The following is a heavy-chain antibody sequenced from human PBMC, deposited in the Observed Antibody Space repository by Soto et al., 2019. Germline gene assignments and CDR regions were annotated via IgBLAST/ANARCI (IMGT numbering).Heavy chain of an antibody. J-gene: IGHJ5*02. Sequence: PSETLSLTCTVSGGSISSYYWSWIRQPPGKGLEWIGYIYYSGSTNYNLSLKSRVTISVDTSKNQFSLKLSSVTAADTAVYYCARAPGVDDSSGYYYVKSWFDPWGQGTLVTVSS. CDR1: GGSISSYY. CDR2: IYYSGST. D-gene: IGHD3-22*01. V-gene: IGHV4-59*01. CDR3: ARAPGVDDSSGYYYVKSWFDP.